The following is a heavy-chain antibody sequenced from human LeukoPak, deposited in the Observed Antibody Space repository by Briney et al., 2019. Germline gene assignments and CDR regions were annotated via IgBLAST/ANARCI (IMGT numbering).Heavy chain of an antibody. J-gene: IGHJ4*02. CDR3: AGGPAYYYGSGSYYFDY. Sequence: ASVKVSCKASGGTFSSYAISWVRQAPGQGLEWMGGIIPIFGTANYAQKFQGRVTITADESTSTAYMELSSLRSEDTAVYYCAGGPAYYYGSGSYYFDYWGQGTLVTVSS. D-gene: IGHD3-10*01. CDR1: GGTFSSYA. CDR2: IIPIFGTA. V-gene: IGHV1-69*01.